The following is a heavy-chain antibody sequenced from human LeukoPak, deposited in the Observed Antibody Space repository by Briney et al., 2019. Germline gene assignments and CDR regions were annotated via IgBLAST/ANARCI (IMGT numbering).Heavy chain of an antibody. D-gene: IGHD2-8*01. CDR3: ARGYCTNGVCFDS. V-gene: IGHV3-21*04. Sequence: GGSLRLSCAASGFTFSSYSMNWVRQAPGKGLEWVSSISSSSSYIYYADSVKGRFTISRDNSKNTLFLQMNSLRAEDTAVYYCARGYCTNGVCFDSWGQGTLVTASS. CDR1: GFTFSSYS. J-gene: IGHJ4*02. CDR2: ISSSSSYI.